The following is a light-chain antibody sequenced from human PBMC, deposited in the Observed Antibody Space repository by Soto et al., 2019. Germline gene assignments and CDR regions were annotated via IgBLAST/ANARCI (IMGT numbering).Light chain of an antibody. CDR2: DAS. CDR1: QPIFTS. CDR3: QQYKSYSAHGLT. Sequence: DIQMAQSPSALFASIGDRVSVTCRASQPIFTSLAWYQQKPGKAPKLLIYDASVLQTGVPSRFSGFSSGTDFTLTISGLQPDDFATYFCQQYKSYSAHGLTFGGGTKVGFK. J-gene: IGKJ4*01. V-gene: IGKV1-5*01.